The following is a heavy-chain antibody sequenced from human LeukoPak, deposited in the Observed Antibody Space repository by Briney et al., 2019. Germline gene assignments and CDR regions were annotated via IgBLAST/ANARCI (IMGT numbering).Heavy chain of an antibody. Sequence: GGSLRLSCAASGFTFSSYGMSWVRQAPGKGLEWVSAISGSGGSTYYADSVKGRFTISRDNSKNTLYLQMNSLRAEDTAVYYCAKDPYSDSSGRDYWGQGTLVTVSS. CDR3: AKDPYSDSSGRDY. CDR1: GFTFSSYG. J-gene: IGHJ4*02. D-gene: IGHD3-22*01. V-gene: IGHV3-23*01. CDR2: ISGSGGST.